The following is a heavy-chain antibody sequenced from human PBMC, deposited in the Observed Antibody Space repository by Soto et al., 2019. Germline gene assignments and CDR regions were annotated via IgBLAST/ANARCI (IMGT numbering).Heavy chain of an antibody. CDR3: ATDYASQIAGSGDVFDY. CDR2: IYYSGST. Sequence: SETLSLTCTVSGGSVSSGSNYWSWIRQPPGKGLEWIGYIYYSGSTKYNPSLKSRVTISVDRSKNQYSLKLTSVTAADTAVYYCATDYASQIAGSGDVFDYWGRGFLVTVSS. J-gene: IGHJ4*02. D-gene: IGHD6-25*01. V-gene: IGHV4-61*01. CDR1: GGSVSSGSNY.